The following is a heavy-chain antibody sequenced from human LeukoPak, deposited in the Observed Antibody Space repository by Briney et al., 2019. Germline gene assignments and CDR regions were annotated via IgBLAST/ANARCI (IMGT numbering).Heavy chain of an antibody. CDR1: GGSISGDDYY. V-gene: IGHV4-30-4*01. Sequence: SETLSLTCTVSGGSISGDDYYWSWIRIRQPPSKGLEWVGYIFHSGTTYYNPSLESRVAISVETSKNHFSLSLTSVTAADTAMYYCARVAGDYGDFFDYWGQGTLVTASS. D-gene: IGHD4-17*01. CDR3: ARVAGDYGDFFDY. J-gene: IGHJ4*02. CDR2: IFHSGTT.